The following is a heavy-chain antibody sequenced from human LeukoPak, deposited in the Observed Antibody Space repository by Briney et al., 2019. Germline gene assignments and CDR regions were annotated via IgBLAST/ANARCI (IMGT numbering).Heavy chain of an antibody. J-gene: IGHJ3*01. Sequence: ASVKVSCKASGYTFTGYYMHWVRQAPGQGLEWMGWINPNSGGTNYAHKFQGRVTMTRDTSISTAYMEVSSLRSDDTAVYYCATAQRCSGGTCYAWTDAFHVWGQGTMVIVSS. CDR1: GYTFTGYY. D-gene: IGHD2-15*01. CDR3: ATAQRCSGGTCYAWTDAFHV. CDR2: INPNSGGT. V-gene: IGHV1-2*02.